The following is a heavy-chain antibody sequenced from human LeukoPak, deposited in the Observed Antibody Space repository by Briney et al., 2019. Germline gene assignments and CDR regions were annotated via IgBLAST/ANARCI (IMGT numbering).Heavy chain of an antibody. D-gene: IGHD5-18*01. CDR3: ARGVGYSYGLDY. CDR2: INSDGSST. J-gene: IGHJ4*02. CDR1: GFTFSSYW. Sequence: GGSLRLSCAASGFTFSSYWMHWVRQAPGKGLVWVSRINSDGSSTSYADSVRGRFSISRDNAKNTLYLQMNSLRAEDTAVYYCARGVGYSYGLDYWGQGTLVTVSS. V-gene: IGHV3-74*01.